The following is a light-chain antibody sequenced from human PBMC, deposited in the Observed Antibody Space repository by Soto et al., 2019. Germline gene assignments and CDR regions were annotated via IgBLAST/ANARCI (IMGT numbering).Light chain of an antibody. Sequence: EIVMTQSPATLSVSPGDRATLSCRASQSVSSNLAWYQQKPGQAPRLLIYGASTRASGIPARFSGSGSGTEFTLTISSLQSEDVADYYCQQYNYGPPTFGQGTKVEIK. V-gene: IGKV3-15*01. CDR3: QQYNYGPPT. CDR1: QSVSSN. CDR2: GAS. J-gene: IGKJ1*01.